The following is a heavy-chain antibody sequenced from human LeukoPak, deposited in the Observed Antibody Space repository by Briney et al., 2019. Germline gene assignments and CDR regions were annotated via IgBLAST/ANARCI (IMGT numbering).Heavy chain of an antibody. J-gene: IGHJ4*02. CDR1: GFTFSSYS. CDR3: AREPTGYTAY. Sequence: GGSLRLSCAASGFTFSSYSMNWVRQAPGKGLEWVSSISSSSSYIYYADSVKGRFTISRDKSKNTLYLQMNSLRVEDTAVYYCAREPTGYTAYWGQGILVTVSS. D-gene: IGHD1-1*01. V-gene: IGHV3-21*04. CDR2: ISSSSSYI.